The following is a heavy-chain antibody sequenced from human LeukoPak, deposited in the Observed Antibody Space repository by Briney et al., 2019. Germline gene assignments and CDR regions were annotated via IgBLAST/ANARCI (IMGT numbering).Heavy chain of an antibody. V-gene: IGHV4-59*01. CDR1: GCSSSSYY. D-gene: IGHD3-22*01. Sequence: SETLSLTCTGSGCSSSSYYWNWIRQPPGKGLEGIGYIYYSGSTNYNPSLKSRVTISVDTSKNQFSLKLSSVTAADTAVYYCARVSGYYDSSGYYNYYGMDVWGQGTTVTVSS. CDR2: IYYSGST. J-gene: IGHJ6*02. CDR3: ARVSGYYDSSGYYNYYGMDV.